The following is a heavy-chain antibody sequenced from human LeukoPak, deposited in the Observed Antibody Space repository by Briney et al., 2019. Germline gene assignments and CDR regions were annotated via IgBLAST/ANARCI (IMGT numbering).Heavy chain of an antibody. CDR1: GGSISSSSYY. Sequence: PSETLSLTCTVSGGSISSSSYYWGWIRQPPGKGLEWIGSIYYSGSTYYNPSLKSRVTISVDTSKNQFSLKLSSVTAADTAVYYCARVNSDYYDSSGYWYNWFDPWGQGTLVTVSS. J-gene: IGHJ5*02. V-gene: IGHV4-39*07. CDR2: IYYSGST. D-gene: IGHD3-22*01. CDR3: ARVNSDYYDSSGYWYNWFDP.